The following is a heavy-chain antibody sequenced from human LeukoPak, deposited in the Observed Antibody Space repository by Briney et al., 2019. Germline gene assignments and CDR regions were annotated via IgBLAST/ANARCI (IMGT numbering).Heavy chain of an antibody. J-gene: IGHJ4*02. D-gene: IGHD3-10*01. CDR2: IKQDGRER. V-gene: IGHV3-7*04. CDR3: AMDTYGPDDY. Sequence: GRSLRLSCAASGFTFSSYAMHWVRQAPGKGLEWVANIKQDGRERNYVDSVKGRFIISRDNAKNSVYLQMNSLRDEDTAVYYCAMDTYGPDDYWGQGTLVTVSS. CDR1: GFTFSSYA.